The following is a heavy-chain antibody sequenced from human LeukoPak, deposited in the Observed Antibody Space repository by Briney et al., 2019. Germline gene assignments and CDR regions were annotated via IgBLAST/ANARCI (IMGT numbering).Heavy chain of an antibody. V-gene: IGHV1-24*01. Sequence: ASVKVSCKVSGYTLTELSMHWVRQAPGKGLEWMGGFDPEDGETIYAQKFQGRVTITADESTSAAYMELSSLRSEDTAVYYCAREGGEYYFDYWGQGTLVTVSS. J-gene: IGHJ4*02. D-gene: IGHD3-16*01. CDR3: AREGGEYYFDY. CDR2: FDPEDGET. CDR1: GYTLTELS.